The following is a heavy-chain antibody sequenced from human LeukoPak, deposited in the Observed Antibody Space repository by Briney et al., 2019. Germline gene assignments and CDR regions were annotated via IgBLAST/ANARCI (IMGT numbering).Heavy chain of an antibody. V-gene: IGHV3-21*01. Sequence: GGSLRLSCAASGFTFSSYSMNWVRQAPGKGLEWGSSISSSSSYIYYADSVKGRFTISRDNAKNSLYLQMNSLRAEDTAVYYCARDRSYSNSMDVWGQGTTVTVSS. CDR3: ARDRSYSNSMDV. J-gene: IGHJ6*02. D-gene: IGHD4-11*01. CDR1: GFTFSSYS. CDR2: ISSSSSYI.